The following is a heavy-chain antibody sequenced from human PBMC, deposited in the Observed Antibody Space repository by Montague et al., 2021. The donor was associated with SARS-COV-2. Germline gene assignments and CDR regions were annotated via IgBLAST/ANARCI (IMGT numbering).Heavy chain of an antibody. D-gene: IGHD2-8*01. CDR1: GDSVSSNSAA. J-gene: IGHJ5*02. CDR2: TYYRSKWYN. CDR3: ARDDPYCTNGVCYTGNWFDP. Sequence: CAISGDSVSSNSAAWNWIRQSPSRGLEWLGRTYYRSKWYNDYAVXVKSRITINPDTSKNRFSLQLNSVTPEDTAVYYCARDDPYCTNGVCYTGNWFDPWGQGTLVTVSS. V-gene: IGHV6-1*01.